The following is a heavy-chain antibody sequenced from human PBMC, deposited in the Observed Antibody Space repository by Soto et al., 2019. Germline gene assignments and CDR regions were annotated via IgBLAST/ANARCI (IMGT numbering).Heavy chain of an antibody. V-gene: IGHV3-23*01. CDR1: VFTFSSYA. J-gene: IGHJ4*02. D-gene: IGHD3-3*01. Sequence: GGSLRLSCAASVFTFSSYAMSWVRQAPGKGLEWVSVISGSGSSTYYADSVKGRFTISRDNSKKTLYVQMNSLRAEDTAVYYCAKMSDFWSGSPTYHFDYWGQGTQVTVSS. CDR2: ISGSGSST. CDR3: AKMSDFWSGSPTYHFDY.